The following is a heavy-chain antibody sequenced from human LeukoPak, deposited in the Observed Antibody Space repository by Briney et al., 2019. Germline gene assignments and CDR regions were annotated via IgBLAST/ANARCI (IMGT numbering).Heavy chain of an antibody. CDR1: GFTASSNY. V-gene: IGHV3-66*01. J-gene: IGHJ4*02. CDR2: IYSSGST. CDR3: AAAVDDY. Sequence: GGSLRLSCAASGFTASSNYMSWVRQAPGKGLEWVSVIYSSGSTYYADSVKGRFTISRDNSKNTLYLQMNSLRAEDTAVYYCAAAVDDYWGQGTLVTVSS. D-gene: IGHD6-13*01.